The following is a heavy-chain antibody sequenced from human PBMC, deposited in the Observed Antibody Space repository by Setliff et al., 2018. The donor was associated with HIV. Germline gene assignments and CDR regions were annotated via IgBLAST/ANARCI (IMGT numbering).Heavy chain of an antibody. D-gene: IGHD3-22*01. CDR2: IFYSGST. Sequence: SETLSLTCTVSGGSISSYYWSWIRLPPGKGLEWIGYIFYSGSTNYNPSLKSRVTISVDTSKNQFSLRLNSVTAADTAIYYGARLGDDNSGYYQFWGQGTLVTVS. J-gene: IGHJ4*02. CDR1: GGSISSYY. V-gene: IGHV4-59*01. CDR3: ARLGDDNSGYYQF.